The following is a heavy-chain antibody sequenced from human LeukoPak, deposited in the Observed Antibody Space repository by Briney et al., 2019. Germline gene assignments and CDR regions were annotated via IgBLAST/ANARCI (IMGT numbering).Heavy chain of an antibody. D-gene: IGHD1-26*01. Sequence: ASVKVSCKASGYTLTELSMHWVRQAPGKGLEWMGGFDPEDGETIYAQKFQGRVTMTEDTSTDTAYMELSSLRSEDTAVYYCATDPPVGLPRRHFDYWGQGTLVTVSS. CDR2: FDPEDGET. CDR3: ATDPPVGLPRRHFDY. J-gene: IGHJ4*02. V-gene: IGHV1-24*01. CDR1: GYTLTELS.